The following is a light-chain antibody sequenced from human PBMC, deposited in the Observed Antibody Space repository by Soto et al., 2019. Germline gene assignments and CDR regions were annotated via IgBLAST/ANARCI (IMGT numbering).Light chain of an antibody. CDR3: LQDYNYPFT. CDR1: QSISSW. J-gene: IGKJ2*01. Sequence: DIQMTQSPSTLSASVGDRVTITCRASQSISSWLAWYQQKPGKAPKLLIYDASSLESGVPSRFSGSGSGTEFTLTISSLQPDDSAAYYCLQDYNYPFTFGQGTKVDIK. V-gene: IGKV1-5*01. CDR2: DAS.